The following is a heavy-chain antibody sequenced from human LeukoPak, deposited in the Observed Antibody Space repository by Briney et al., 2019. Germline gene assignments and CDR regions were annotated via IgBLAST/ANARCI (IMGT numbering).Heavy chain of an antibody. CDR1: GGSISSSSYY. J-gene: IGHJ4*02. CDR2: IYYSGST. V-gene: IGHV4-39*07. D-gene: IGHD2/OR15-2a*01. CDR3: AKNEKGTFDY. Sequence: PSETLSLTCTVSGGSISSSSYYWGWIRQPPGKGLELIGNIYYSGSTYYNPSLKSRVTISVDTSKNQFSLNLNSVTAADTAVYYCAKNEKGTFDYWGQGTLVTVSS.